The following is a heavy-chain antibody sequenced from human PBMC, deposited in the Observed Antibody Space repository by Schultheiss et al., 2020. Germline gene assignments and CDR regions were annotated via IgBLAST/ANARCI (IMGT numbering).Heavy chain of an antibody. CDR3: ARMLYYYDSSGYYLFDY. J-gene: IGHJ4*02. CDR2: IDWDDDK. D-gene: IGHD3-22*01. CDR1: GFSLSTSGMC. V-gene: IGHV2-70*11. Sequence: SCPTRVKPTQTLTLTCTFSGFSLSTSGMCVSWIRQPPGKALEWLARIDWDDDKYYSTSLKTRLTISKDTSKNQVVLTMTNMDPVDTATYYCARMLYYYDSSGYYLFDYWGQGTMVTVSS.